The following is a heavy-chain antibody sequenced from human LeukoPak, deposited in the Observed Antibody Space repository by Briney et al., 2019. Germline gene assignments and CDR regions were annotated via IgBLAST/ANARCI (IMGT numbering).Heavy chain of an antibody. V-gene: IGHV7-4-1*02. D-gene: IGHD3-3*01. Sequence: ASVKVSCKASGYTFTSYAMNWVRQAPGQGLGWMGWINTNTGNPTYAQGFTGRFVFSLDTSVSTAYLQISSLKAEDTAVYYCARMDYDFWSGYLLVVWGQGTLVTVSS. CDR1: GYTFTSYA. CDR3: ARMDYDFWSGYLLVV. CDR2: INTNTGNP. J-gene: IGHJ4*02.